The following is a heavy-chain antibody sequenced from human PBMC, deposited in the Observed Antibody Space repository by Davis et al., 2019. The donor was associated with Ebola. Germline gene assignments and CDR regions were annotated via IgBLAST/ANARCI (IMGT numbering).Heavy chain of an antibody. CDR3: ARDVRGITGPSEY. V-gene: IGHV1-18*01. Sequence: ASVKVSCKASGGTFSSYAISWVRQAPGQGLEWMGWISTYNGNTNYAQKVQGRITMTTDTSTNTAYMELRSLRSDDTARYYCARDVRGITGPSEYWGQGTLVTVSS. CDR1: GGTFSSYA. CDR2: ISTYNGNT. J-gene: IGHJ4*02. D-gene: IGHD1-1*01.